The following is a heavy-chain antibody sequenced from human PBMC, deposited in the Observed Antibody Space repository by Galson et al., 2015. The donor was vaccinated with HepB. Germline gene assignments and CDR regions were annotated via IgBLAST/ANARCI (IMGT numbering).Heavy chain of an antibody. J-gene: IGHJ6*03. CDR1: GGTFSSYA. V-gene: IGHV1-69*10. D-gene: IGHD1-7*01. Sequence: VKVSCKASGGTFSSYAISWVRQAPGQGLEWMGGIIPILGIANYAQKFQGRVTITADKSTSTAYMELRSLRSEDTAVYYCARGDISKTGTTYYYYYMDVWGKGTTVTVSS. CDR3: ARGDISKTGTTYYYYYMDV. CDR2: IIPILGIA.